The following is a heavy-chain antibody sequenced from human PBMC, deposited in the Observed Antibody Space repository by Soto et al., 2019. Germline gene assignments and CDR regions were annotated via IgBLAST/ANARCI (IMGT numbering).Heavy chain of an antibody. D-gene: IGHD5-18*01. J-gene: IGHJ6*03. Sequence: SETLSLTCAVYGGSFSGYYWSWIRQPPGKGLEWIGEINHSGSTNYNPSLKSRVTISVDTSKNQFSLKLSSVTAADTAVYYYARGPRYSYGYPTNTYYYYYMDVWGKGTTVTVSS. CDR3: ARGPRYSYGYPTNTYYYYYMDV. CDR2: INHSGST. V-gene: IGHV4-34*01. CDR1: GGSFSGYY.